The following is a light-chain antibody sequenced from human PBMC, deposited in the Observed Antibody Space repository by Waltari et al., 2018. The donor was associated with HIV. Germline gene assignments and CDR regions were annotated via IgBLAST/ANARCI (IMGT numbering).Light chain of an antibody. V-gene: IGKV3-20*01. Sequence: EFVLTQSPGTLCLSPGERVTLSCMASQSISSGYLAWYQQKSGQPPRLTIYGASSRGIDIPDRFRGTESGTDFTLTISRLEPEDSAVYFCEHYGTSPGTFGPGTKVEI. CDR3: EHYGTSPGT. CDR2: GAS. J-gene: IGKJ1*01. CDR1: QSISSGY.